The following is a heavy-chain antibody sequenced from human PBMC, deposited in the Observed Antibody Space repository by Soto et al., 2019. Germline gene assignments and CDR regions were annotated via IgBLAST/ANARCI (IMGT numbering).Heavy chain of an antibody. J-gene: IGHJ4*02. CDR1: GYTFTSYG. V-gene: IGHV1-18*01. Sequence: QVQLVQSGAEVKKPGASVKVSCKASGYTFTSYGISWVRQAPGQGLEWMGWISAYNGNTNYAQKLQGRVTMTTDTSTSTGYMELRSLRSDDTAVYYCARKIHCSGGSCYKDGLGVDYWGQGTLVTVSS. D-gene: IGHD2-15*01. CDR3: ARKIHCSGGSCYKDGLGVDY. CDR2: ISAYNGNT.